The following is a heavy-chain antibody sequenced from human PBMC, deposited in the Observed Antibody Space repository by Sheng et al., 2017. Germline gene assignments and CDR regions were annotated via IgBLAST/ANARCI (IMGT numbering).Heavy chain of an antibody. V-gene: IGHV3-33*01. Sequence: VQLVESGGGVVQPGRSLRLSCAASGFTFRSYAMHWVRQAPGKGLEWVALIWSDGINAYYADSVKGRFTISRDNSKSTLYLQMNSLRPDDTAVYYCARDQLSGPGRTLIDYWGEGTLVIVSS. D-gene: IGHD3-16*01. CDR2: IWSDGINA. CDR1: GFTFRSYA. J-gene: IGHJ4*02. CDR3: ARDQLSGPGRTLIDY.